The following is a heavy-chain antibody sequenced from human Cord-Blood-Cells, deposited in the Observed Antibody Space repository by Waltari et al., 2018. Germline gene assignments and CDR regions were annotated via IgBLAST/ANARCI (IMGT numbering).Heavy chain of an antibody. D-gene: IGHD3-10*01. CDR3: ARDYYGSGSDAFDI. CDR1: GYSISSGSY. CDR2: IYHSGST. J-gene: IGHJ3*02. Sequence: QVQLQESGPGLVTPSEALSLACTVSGYSISSGSYWGWSRQPPGKGLEWIGSIYHSGSTYYNPYLKSRVTISVDTSKNQFSLKLSSVTAADTAVYYCARDYYGSGSDAFDIWGQGTMVTVSS. V-gene: IGHV4-38-2*02.